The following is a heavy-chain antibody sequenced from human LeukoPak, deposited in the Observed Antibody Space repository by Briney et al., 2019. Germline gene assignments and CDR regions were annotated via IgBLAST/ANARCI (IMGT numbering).Heavy chain of an antibody. D-gene: IGHD6-6*01. J-gene: IGHJ4*02. V-gene: IGHV3-23*01. CDR1: GFTFSSYA. CDR3: AKDLEYSSSHRDY. CDR2: ISGSGGST. Sequence: GGSLRLSCAASGFTFSSYAMSWVRQAPGKGLEWVSAISGSGGSTYYADSVKGRFTISRDNSKNTLYLRMNSLRAEDTAVYYCAKDLEYSSSHRDYWGQGTLVTVSS.